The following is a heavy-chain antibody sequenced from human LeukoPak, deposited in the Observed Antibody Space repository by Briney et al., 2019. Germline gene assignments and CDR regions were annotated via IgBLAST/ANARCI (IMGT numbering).Heavy chain of an antibody. D-gene: IGHD1-26*01. CDR3: AGSSHQRNWFDP. Sequence: GASVKVSCKASGDTFTSDYMNWVRQAPGQGLEWMGIVHSSGGVIKYAQEFQDRVPMTRDTSTSTVYMELSSLRSEDTAVYYCAGSSHQRNWFDPWGQGTLVIVSS. J-gene: IGHJ5*02. V-gene: IGHV1-46*01. CDR1: GDTFTSDY. CDR2: VHSSGGVI.